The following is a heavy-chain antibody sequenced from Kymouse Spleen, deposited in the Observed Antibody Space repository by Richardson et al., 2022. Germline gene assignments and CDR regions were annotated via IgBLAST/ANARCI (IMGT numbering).Heavy chain of an antibody. J-gene: IGHJ4*02. Sequence: QVQLQQWGAGLLKPSETLSLTCAVYGGSFSGYYWSWIRQPPGKGLEWIGEINHSGSTNYNPSLKSRVTISVDTSKNQFSLKLSSVTAADTAVYYCARGGETGTTFDYWGQGTLVTVSS. CDR1: GGSFSGYY. D-gene: IGHD1-7*01. CDR3: ARGGETGTTFDY. V-gene: IGHV4-34*01. CDR2: INHSGST.